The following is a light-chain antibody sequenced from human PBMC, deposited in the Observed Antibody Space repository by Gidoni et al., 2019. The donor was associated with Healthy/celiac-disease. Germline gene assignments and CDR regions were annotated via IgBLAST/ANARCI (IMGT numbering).Light chain of an antibody. V-gene: IGKV1-39*01. CDR3: QQSYGTPQGT. Sequence: DIQRTQSPSSLSASVGDRVTITRRASQSISSYLNWYQQKPGKAPKLLIYDASSLQSGVPSRFCGSGSSTAVTLSISSLQPEDFATYYCQQSYGTPQGTFGGGTKVEIK. J-gene: IGKJ4*01. CDR2: DAS. CDR1: QSISSY.